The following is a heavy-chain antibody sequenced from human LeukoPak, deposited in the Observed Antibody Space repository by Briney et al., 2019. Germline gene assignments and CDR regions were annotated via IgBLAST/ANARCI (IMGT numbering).Heavy chain of an antibody. CDR3: ARDSGSFHYDMDV. Sequence: ASVKVSCKASGYTFTGYYIHWVRQAPGQGLEWMGRINPNNGGTNYAQKFQGRVTMTRDTSTSTVYMELSRLKSEDTAVYYCARDSGSFHYDMDVWGQGTTVIVSS. CDR1: GYTFTGYY. D-gene: IGHD3-10*01. J-gene: IGHJ6*02. CDR2: INPNNGGT. V-gene: IGHV1-2*06.